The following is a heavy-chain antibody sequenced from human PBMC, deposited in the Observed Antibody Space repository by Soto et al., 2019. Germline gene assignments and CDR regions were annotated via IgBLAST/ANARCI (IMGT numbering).Heavy chain of an antibody. CDR2: ISWNSGSI. V-gene: IGHV3-9*01. CDR3: AKDGTGYPFDY. D-gene: IGHD6-25*01. J-gene: IGHJ4*02. Sequence: PGGSLRLSCAASGFTFDDYAMHWVRQAPGKGLEWVSGISWNSGSIGYADSVKGRFTISRDNAKNSLYLQMNSLRAEDTALYYCAKDGTGYPFDYWGQGTLVTVSS. CDR1: GFTFDDYA.